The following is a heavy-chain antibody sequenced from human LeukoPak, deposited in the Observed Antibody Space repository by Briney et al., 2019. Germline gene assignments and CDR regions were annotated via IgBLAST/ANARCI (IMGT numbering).Heavy chain of an antibody. Sequence: GGSLGLSCAVSGFTFSNYWMTWVRQAPGKGLEWVASIKQDGSEKTYVDSVKGRFTVSRDNAKSSLYLQMNSLRAEDTAVYYCTRGGGSPDYWGQGTLATVSS. CDR1: GFTFSNYW. CDR3: TRGGGSPDY. V-gene: IGHV3-7*01. CDR2: IKQDGSEK. D-gene: IGHD2-15*01. J-gene: IGHJ4*02.